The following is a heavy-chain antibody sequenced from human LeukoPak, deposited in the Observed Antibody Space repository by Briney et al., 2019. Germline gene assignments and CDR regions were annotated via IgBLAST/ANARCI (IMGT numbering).Heavy chain of an antibody. CDR1: GGSFSGYY. V-gene: IGHV4-34*01. J-gene: IGHJ6*02. CDR3: ASYSSYAMDV. Sequence: SETLSLTCAVYGGSFSGYYWSWIRQPPGKGLDWIGEINHSGSTNYNPSLKSRGTISVDTSKNQFSLKLSSVTAADTAVYYCASYSSYAMDVWGQGPTVTVSS. CDR2: INHSGST.